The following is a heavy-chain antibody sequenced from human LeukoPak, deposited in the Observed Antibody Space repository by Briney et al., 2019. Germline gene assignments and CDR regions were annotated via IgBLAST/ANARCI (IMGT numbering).Heavy chain of an antibody. D-gene: IGHD5-24*01. Sequence: GGFLRLFFSVSGVRVTNNYLNWGPQAPGEGLEWVSVFYVGGATYYADSVKGRFTISRDNSENTLYLQMKSLRAEDTAVYYCARGDGYNFFDYWGQGTLVTVSS. CDR3: ARGDGYNFFDY. V-gene: IGHV3-53*01. CDR2: FYVGGAT. CDR1: GVRVTNNY. J-gene: IGHJ4*02.